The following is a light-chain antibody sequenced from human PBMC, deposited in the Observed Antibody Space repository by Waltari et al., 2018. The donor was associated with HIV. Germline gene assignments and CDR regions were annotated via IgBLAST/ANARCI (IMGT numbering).Light chain of an antibody. J-gene: IGLJ3*02. V-gene: IGLV1-47*01. CDR1: SYKLGSNY. CDR2: RHD. Sequence: QSELTQPPSASGTPGQRVTISCSGSSYKLGSNYLYWYQQVPGATPNLLIYRHDQRPSGVPDRFSGSKSGTSASLAISGLRSEDEADYYCAVWDDSLSGWVFGGGTKLTVL. CDR3: AVWDDSLSGWV.